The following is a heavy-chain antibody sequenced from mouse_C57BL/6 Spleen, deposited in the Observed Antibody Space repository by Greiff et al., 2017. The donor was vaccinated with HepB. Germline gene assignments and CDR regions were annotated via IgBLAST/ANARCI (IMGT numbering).Heavy chain of an antibody. J-gene: IGHJ1*03. CDR3: ARDQGEITTVVAHWYFDV. V-gene: IGHV5-4*01. D-gene: IGHD1-1*01. Sequence: EVKVVESGGGLVKPGGSLKLSCAASGFTFSSYAMSWVRQTPEKRLEWVATISDGGSYTYYPDNVKGRFTISRDNAKNNLYLQMSHLKSEDTAMYYCARDQGEITTVVAHWYFDVWGTGTTVTVSS. CDR2: ISDGGSYT. CDR1: GFTFSSYA.